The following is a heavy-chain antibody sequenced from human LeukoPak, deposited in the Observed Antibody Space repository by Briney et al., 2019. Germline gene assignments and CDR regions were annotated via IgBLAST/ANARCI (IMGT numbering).Heavy chain of an antibody. CDR3: ARGDITRDAFDI. CDR1: GFTFSSYG. J-gene: IGHJ3*02. V-gene: IGHV3-33*01. D-gene: IGHD3-10*01. Sequence: PGGSLRLSCAASGFTFSSYGMHWVRQAPGKGLEWVAVIWYDGSNKYYADSVKGRFTISRDNSKNTLYLQMNSLRAEDTAVYYCARGDITRDAFDIWGQGTMVTVSS. CDR2: IWYDGSNK.